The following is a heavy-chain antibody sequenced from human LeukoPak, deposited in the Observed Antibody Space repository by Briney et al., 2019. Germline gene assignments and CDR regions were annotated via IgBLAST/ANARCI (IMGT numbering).Heavy chain of an antibody. CDR2: ISSSGSTI. CDR3: AGYSSGWFGSFDI. D-gene: IGHD6-19*01. Sequence: GRSLRLSCAASGFTFSDYYMSWIRQAPGKGLEWVSYISSSGSTIYYADSVKGRFTISRDNAKNSLYLQMSSLRAEDTAVYYCAGYSSGWFGSFDIRGQGTMVTVSS. J-gene: IGHJ3*02. V-gene: IGHV3-11*04. CDR1: GFTFSDYY.